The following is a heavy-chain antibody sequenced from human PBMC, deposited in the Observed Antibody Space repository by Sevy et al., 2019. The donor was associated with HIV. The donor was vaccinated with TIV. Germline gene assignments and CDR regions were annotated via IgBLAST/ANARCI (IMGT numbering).Heavy chain of an antibody. CDR3: ARRRYFDPVNWFDP. J-gene: IGHJ5*02. Sequence: SETLSLTCAVYGGSFSGYYWSWIRQPPGKGLEWIGEINHSGSTNYNPSLKSRVTISVDTSKNQFSLKLSSVTAADMAVYYCARRRYFDPVNWFDPWGQGTLVTVSS. CDR2: INHSGST. CDR1: GGSFSGYY. V-gene: IGHV4-34*01. D-gene: IGHD3-9*01.